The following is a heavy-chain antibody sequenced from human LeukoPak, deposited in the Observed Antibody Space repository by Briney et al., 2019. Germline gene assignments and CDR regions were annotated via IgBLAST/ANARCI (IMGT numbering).Heavy chain of an antibody. J-gene: IGHJ6*03. CDR1: GFTFNKYG. Sequence: GGSLRLSCAASGFTFNKYGMQWVRQAPGKGLEWVSSISSSSSYIYYADSVKGRFTISRDNAKNSLYLQMNSLRAEDTAVYYCARDPGSSGWYGWRTAEEGLYYMDVWGKGTTVTVSS. CDR2: ISSSSSYI. D-gene: IGHD6-19*01. V-gene: IGHV3-21*01. CDR3: ARDPGSSGWYGWRTAEEGLYYMDV.